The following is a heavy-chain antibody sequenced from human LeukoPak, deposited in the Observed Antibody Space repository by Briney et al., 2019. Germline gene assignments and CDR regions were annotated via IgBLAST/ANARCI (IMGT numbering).Heavy chain of an antibody. CDR3: AKEQGRWELLRPPSFDY. V-gene: IGHV3-30*18. CDR2: ISYDGSNK. Sequence: GGSLRLSCAASGFTFSSYGMHWVRQAPGKGLEWVAVISYDGSNKYYADSVKGRFTISRDNSKNTLYLQMNSLRAEDTAVYYCAKEQGRWELLRPPSFDYWGQGTLVTVSS. D-gene: IGHD1-26*01. CDR1: GFTFSSYG. J-gene: IGHJ4*02.